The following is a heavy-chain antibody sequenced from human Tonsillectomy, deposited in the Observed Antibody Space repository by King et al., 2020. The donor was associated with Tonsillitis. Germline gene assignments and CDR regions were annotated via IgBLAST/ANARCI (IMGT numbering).Heavy chain of an antibody. D-gene: IGHD3-3*01. CDR2: IYYSGNT. CDR3: VRGRFGYYFDY. Sequence: LQLQESGPGLVKPSQTRSLTCTVSGGSISSGDYYWSWIRQPPGKGLEWIGYIYYSGNTYYNPSLKSRVSISVDTSKKQVSLKLSSVTAADTAVYFCVRGRFGYYFDYWGQGTVVTVSS. J-gene: IGHJ4*02. V-gene: IGHV4-30-4*01. CDR1: GGSISSGDYY.